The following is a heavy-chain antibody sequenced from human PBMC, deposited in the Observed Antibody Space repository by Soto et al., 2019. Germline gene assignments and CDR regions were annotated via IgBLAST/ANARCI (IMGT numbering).Heavy chain of an antibody. Sequence: SVKVSCKASGGTFSSYTISWVRQAPGQGLEWMGRIIPILGIANYAQKFQGRVTITADKSTSTAYMELSSLRSEDTAVYYCARDKIAAAEGGDAFDIWGQGTMVTVSS. V-gene: IGHV1-69*04. J-gene: IGHJ3*02. D-gene: IGHD6-6*01. CDR2: IIPILGIA. CDR3: ARDKIAAAEGGDAFDI. CDR1: GGTFSSYT.